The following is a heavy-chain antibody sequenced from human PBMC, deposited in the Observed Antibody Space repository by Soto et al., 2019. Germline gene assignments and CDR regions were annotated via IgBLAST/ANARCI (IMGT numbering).Heavy chain of an antibody. CDR2: IYYSGST. J-gene: IGHJ6*02. Sequence: SETLSLTCTVSGGSISSGDYYWSWISQPPGKGLEWIGYIYYSGSTYYNPSLKSRVTISVDTSKNQFSLKLSSVTAADTAVYYCARDQIGSSPLYYYYGMDVWGQGTTVTVSS. CDR3: ARDQIGSSPLYYYYGMDV. V-gene: IGHV4-30-4*01. D-gene: IGHD6-6*01. CDR1: GGSISSGDYY.